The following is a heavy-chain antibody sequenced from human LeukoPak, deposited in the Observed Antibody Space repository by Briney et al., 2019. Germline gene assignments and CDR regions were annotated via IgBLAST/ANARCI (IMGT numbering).Heavy chain of an antibody. CDR2: ISSSSSYI. CDR3: ASESGWLMPLAAFDI. V-gene: IGHV3-21*01. CDR1: GFTFSSYS. D-gene: IGHD5-18*01. Sequence: PGGSLRLSCAASGFTFSSYSMNWVRQAPGKGLEWVSSISSSSSYIYYADSVKGRFTISRDNAKNSLYLQMDSLRAEDTAVYYCASESGWLMPLAAFDIWGQGTMVTVSS. J-gene: IGHJ3*02.